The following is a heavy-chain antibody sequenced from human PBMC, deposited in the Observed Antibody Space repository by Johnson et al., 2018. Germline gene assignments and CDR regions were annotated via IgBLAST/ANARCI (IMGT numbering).Heavy chain of an antibody. Sequence: QVQLVESGAEVKKPGSSVKVSCKASGGTFSSYTISWVRQAPGQWLEWMGRIIPILGIANYAQQFQGRVTITADKSTSTAYMELSSLRSEDTAVYYCAREPSYYDSSGYYPEYFQHWGQGTLVTVSS. J-gene: IGHJ1*01. CDR2: IIPILGIA. D-gene: IGHD3-22*01. CDR3: AREPSYYDSSGYYPEYFQH. CDR1: GGTFSSYT. V-gene: IGHV1-69*09.